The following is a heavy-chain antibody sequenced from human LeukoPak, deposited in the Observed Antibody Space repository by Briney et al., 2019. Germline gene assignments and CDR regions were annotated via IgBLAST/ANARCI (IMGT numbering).Heavy chain of an antibody. CDR1: GGSISSGNYF. V-gene: IGHV4-31*03. CDR3: ARVAAAAPEYYGMDV. CDR2: IYYGGST. D-gene: IGHD6-13*01. J-gene: IGHJ6*02. Sequence: PSETLSLTCTVSGGSISSGNYFWSWIRQHPGKGLEWIGYIYYGGSTYYNPSLKSRVTISVDTSKNQFSLKLSSVTAADTAVYYCARVAAAAPEYYGMDVWGQGTTVTVSS.